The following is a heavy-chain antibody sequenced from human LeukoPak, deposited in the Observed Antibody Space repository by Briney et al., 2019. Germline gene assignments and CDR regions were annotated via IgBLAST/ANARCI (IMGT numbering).Heavy chain of an antibody. V-gene: IGHV1-18*01. J-gene: IGHJ4*02. D-gene: IGHD3-16*01. CDR1: GYTFSKYG. CDR2: ISPYSGNT. CDR3: ARGYGDDY. Sequence: ASVKVSCKAFGYTFSKYGIIWARQAPGQGLEWMGWISPYSGNTDYAQKFQGRVTMTTDTSASTVYMELRSLRSDDTAIYYCARGYGDDYWGQGTLLTVSS.